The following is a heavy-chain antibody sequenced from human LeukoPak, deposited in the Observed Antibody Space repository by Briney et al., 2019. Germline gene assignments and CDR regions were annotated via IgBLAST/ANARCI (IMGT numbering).Heavy chain of an antibody. CDR3: ARARFGTAGADY. Sequence: GRFLRLSCAASGFTFDDYAMHWVRQAPGKGLEWVSGISWNSGTIAYADSVKGRFTISRDNAKNSLYLQMNSLRAEDTAVYYCARARFGTAGADYWGQGTLVTVSS. D-gene: IGHD1-1*01. CDR1: GFTFDDYA. J-gene: IGHJ4*02. CDR2: ISWNSGTI. V-gene: IGHV3-9*01.